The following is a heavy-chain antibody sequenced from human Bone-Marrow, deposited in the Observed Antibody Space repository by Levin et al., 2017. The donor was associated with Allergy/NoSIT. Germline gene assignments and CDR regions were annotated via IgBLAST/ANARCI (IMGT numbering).Heavy chain of an antibody. D-gene: IGHD6-19*01. CDR2: MNPNSGDA. CDR1: GYTFNSYN. Sequence: GESLKISCKASGYTFNSYNINWVRQATGQGLEWMGRMNPNSGDARYAQNFQGRVTMTRNTSISTVYMALSRLTSEDTAVHYCAREGLFIAEAGTGYYYYGMDVWGQGTTVTVSS. V-gene: IGHV1-8*01. CDR3: AREGLFIAEAGTGYYYYGMDV. J-gene: IGHJ6*02.